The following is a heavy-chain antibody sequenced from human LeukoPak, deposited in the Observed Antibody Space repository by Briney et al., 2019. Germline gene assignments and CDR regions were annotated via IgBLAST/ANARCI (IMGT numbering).Heavy chain of an antibody. V-gene: IGHV3-23*01. CDR2: IGASGRST. D-gene: IGHD3-22*01. Sequence: PGGSLRLSCAASGFTFSSYAMSWVRQAPGKGLEWVSAIGASGRSTYYADSVKGRFTISRDNSKNTLYLQMNSLRAEDTAVYYCAKEMCVACGDYYDSTQPWFDPWGQGTLVTVSS. CDR3: AKEMCVACGDYYDSTQPWFDP. J-gene: IGHJ5*02. CDR1: GFTFSSYA.